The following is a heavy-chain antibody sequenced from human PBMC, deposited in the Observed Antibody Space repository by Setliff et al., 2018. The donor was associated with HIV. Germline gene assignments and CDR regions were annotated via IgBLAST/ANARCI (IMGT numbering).Heavy chain of an antibody. Sequence: ASVKVSCKAYGYTFTSYAVNWVRQAPGQGLGWVGWSHTNTGDPTYAQGFTGRSVFSFDTSVSTAYLQISGLKSEDTAVYYCETRGEQLSFYGMDAWGQGTTVNASS. J-gene: IGHJ6*02. CDR2: SHTNTGDP. CDR1: GYTFTSYA. CDR3: ETRGEQLSFYGMDA. V-gene: IGHV7-4-1*02. D-gene: IGHD1-26*01.